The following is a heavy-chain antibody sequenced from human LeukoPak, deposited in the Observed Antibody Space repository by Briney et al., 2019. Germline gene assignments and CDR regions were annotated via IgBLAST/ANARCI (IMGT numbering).Heavy chain of an antibody. J-gene: IGHJ4*02. CDR1: GGSFSDYY. V-gene: IGHV4-34*01. CDR2: INHSGST. CDR3: ARDPVPDDSNGYYYLSL. D-gene: IGHD3-22*01. Sequence: PSETLSLTCAVYGGSFSDYYWSWIRQPPGKGLEWIGEINHSGSTNYNPSLKSRVTISVDTSKNQFSLTLSSVTAADTAVYYCARDPVPDDSNGYYYLSLWGQGTLVTVSS.